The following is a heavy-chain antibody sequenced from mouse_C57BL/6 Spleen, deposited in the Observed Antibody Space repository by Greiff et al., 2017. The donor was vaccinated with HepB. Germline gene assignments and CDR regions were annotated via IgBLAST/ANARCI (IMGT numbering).Heavy chain of an antibody. CDR1: GYTFTSYW. J-gene: IGHJ3*01. D-gene: IGHD2-2*01. CDR2: INPSSGYT. CDR3: ARNYVYDDEFAY. V-gene: IGHV1-7*01. Sequence: VQGVESGAELAKPGASVKLSCKASGYTFTSYWMHWVKQRPGQGLEWIGYINPSSGYTKYNQKFKDKATLTADKSSSTAYMQLSSLPYENSAVYYCARNYVYDDEFAYWGQGTLVTVSA.